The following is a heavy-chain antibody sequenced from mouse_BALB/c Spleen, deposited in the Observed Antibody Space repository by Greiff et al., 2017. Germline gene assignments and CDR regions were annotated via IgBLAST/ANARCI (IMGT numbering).Heavy chain of an antibody. CDR3: ARAYYGNWDAMDY. Sequence: QVQLQQSGPELVRPGVSVKISCKGSGYTFTDYAMHWVKQSHAKSLEWIGVISTYYGNTNYNQKFKGKATMTVDKSSSTAYMELARLTSEDSAIYYCARAYYGNWDAMDYWGQGTSVTVSS. CDR2: ISTYYGNT. J-gene: IGHJ4*01. D-gene: IGHD2-10*01. CDR1: GYTFTDYA. V-gene: IGHV1-67*01.